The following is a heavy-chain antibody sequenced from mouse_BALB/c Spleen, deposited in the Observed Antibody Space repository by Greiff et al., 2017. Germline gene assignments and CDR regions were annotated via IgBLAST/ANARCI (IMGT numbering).Heavy chain of an antibody. D-gene: IGHD2-3*01. J-gene: IGHJ3*01. CDR2: ISYSGST. CDR1: GYSITSDYA. CDR3: ARSEDGYYGGAD. V-gene: IGHV3-2*02. Sequence: VQLKESGPGLVKPSQSLSLTCTVTGYSITSDYAWNWIRQFPGNKLEWMGYISYSGSTSYNPSLKSRIPITRDTSKNQFFLQLNSVTTEVTATYYCARSEDGYYGGADWGQGTVVTVSA.